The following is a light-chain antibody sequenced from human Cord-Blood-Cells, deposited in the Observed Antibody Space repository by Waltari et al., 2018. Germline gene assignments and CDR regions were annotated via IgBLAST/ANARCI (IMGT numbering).Light chain of an antibody. CDR2: WAS. J-gene: IGKJ1*01. CDR1: QSVLYSSNNKNY. Sequence: DIVMTQSPDSLAVSLGERATINCKSSQSVLYSSNNKNYLAWYQQKPGQPPKLLIYWASTRESGVPDRFSGGGSGTDFTLTISSRQAEDVAVYYCQQYYSTPWTFGQGTKVEIK. CDR3: QQYYSTPWT. V-gene: IGKV4-1*01.